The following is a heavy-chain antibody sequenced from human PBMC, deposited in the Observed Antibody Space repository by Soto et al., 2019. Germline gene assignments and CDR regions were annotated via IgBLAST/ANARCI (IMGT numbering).Heavy chain of an antibody. Sequence: QVQLEQSGAEVKKPGSSVKVSCKASGGTLSDHGVAWLRQAPGQGLEWMGGTIPVFNTAKYAQKFQGRVTVTADKFTNIAYMELSSLRSEDTAVYFCARGVDGSGKYYTGPSALDIWGQGTMVIVSS. CDR2: TIPVFNTA. J-gene: IGHJ3*02. D-gene: IGHD3-10*01. CDR1: GGTLSDHG. V-gene: IGHV1-69*06. CDR3: ARGVDGSGKYYTGPSALDI.